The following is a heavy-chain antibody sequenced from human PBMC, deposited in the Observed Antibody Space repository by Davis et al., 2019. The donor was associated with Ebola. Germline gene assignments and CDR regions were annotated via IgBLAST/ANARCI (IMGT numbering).Heavy chain of an antibody. V-gene: IGHV3-7*01. D-gene: IGHD4-17*01. CDR2: IKPDGSDT. J-gene: IGHJ4*02. CDR1: GFTFSACW. CDR3: VRTTYGAPEY. Sequence: PGGSLRLSCAGSGFTFSACWMGWVRQAPGKGLEWVANIKPDGSDTSYVDSVKGRFTISRDNAKSTLYLQMNSLTAEDTAVYYCVRTTYGAPEYWGQGTLVTVSS.